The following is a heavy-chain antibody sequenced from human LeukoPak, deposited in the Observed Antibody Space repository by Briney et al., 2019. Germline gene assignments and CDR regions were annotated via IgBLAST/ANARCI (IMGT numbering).Heavy chain of an antibody. CDR1: GFTFSSYS. CDR3: ASRPTQLWFPFDY. D-gene: IGHD5-18*01. CDR2: ISSSSSTI. Sequence: GGSLRLSCAASGFTFSSYSMNWVRQSPGKGLEWVSYISSSSSTIYYADSVKGRFTISRDNAKNSLYLQMNSLRAGDTAVYYCASRPTQLWFPFDYWGQGTLVTVSS. J-gene: IGHJ4*02. V-gene: IGHV3-48*01.